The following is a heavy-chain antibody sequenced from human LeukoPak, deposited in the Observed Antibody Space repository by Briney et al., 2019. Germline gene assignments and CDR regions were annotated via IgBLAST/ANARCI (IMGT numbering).Heavy chain of an antibody. J-gene: IGHJ4*02. D-gene: IGHD1-20*01. CDR3: ARDSLYNWPSDY. V-gene: IGHV3-23*01. CDR2: ISGSGGST. CDR1: GFTFSSYA. Sequence: GGSLRLSCAASGFTFSSYAMNWVRQAPGKGLEWVSAISGSGGSTYYADSVKGRFTISRDNAKNSLYLQMNSLRAEDTAVYYCARDSLYNWPSDYWGQGTLVTVSS.